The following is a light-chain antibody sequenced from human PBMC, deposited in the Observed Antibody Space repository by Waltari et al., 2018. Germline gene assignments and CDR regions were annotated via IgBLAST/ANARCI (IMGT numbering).Light chain of an antibody. CDR3: MQGTHWPSE. Sequence: DVVMTQSPLSLPVTLGQPASISCRSSQSLVHSDGNTYLNWFQQRPGQSPRRLIYKVSNRDSGVPDRFSGRGSGTDFTLKISRVEAEDVGVYYCMQGTHWPSEFGHGTKVDIK. V-gene: IGKV2-30*02. CDR1: QSLVHSDGNTY. J-gene: IGKJ1*01. CDR2: KVS.